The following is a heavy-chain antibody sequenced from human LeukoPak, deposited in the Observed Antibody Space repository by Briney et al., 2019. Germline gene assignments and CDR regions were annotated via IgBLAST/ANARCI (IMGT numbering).Heavy chain of an antibody. V-gene: IGHV3-21*01. J-gene: IGHJ4*02. Sequence: PGGSLRLSWAASGFTFSTYSMNWVRQAPGKGLEWVSSISSISSYIYYADSVKGRFTISRDNAKNSLYLQMNSLRAEDTAVYYCARDGIAEGFDYWGQGTLVSVSS. CDR3: ARDGIAEGFDY. CDR2: ISSISSYI. D-gene: IGHD6-13*01. CDR1: GFTFSTYS.